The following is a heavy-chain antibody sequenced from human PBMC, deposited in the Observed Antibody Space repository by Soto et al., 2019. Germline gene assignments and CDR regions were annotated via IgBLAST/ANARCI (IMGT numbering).Heavy chain of an antibody. J-gene: IGHJ4*02. CDR1: GFTFRSNN. D-gene: IGHD3-10*01. V-gene: IGHV3-48*02. Sequence: GGSLRLSCAASGFTFRSNNMNWVRQAPGKGLEWVSYISSGSNTIYYADSVKGRFTISRDNAKNSLYLQMNSLRDEDTAVYYCARNVPGFFWGQGTLVTVSS. CDR3: ARNVPGFF. CDR2: ISSGSNTI.